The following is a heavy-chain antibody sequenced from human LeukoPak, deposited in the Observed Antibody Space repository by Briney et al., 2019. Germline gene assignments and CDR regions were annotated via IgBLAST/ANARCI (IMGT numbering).Heavy chain of an antibody. D-gene: IGHD6-19*01. Sequence: ASVKVSCKASGYTFTDYGVHWVRQAPGQGLEWMGWISTYNGNTHYVQNLQDRVAMTTDASTSTAFMELRSLRSDDTAVYYCARVLGRQIAVAGDDYWGQRTLVTVSS. V-gene: IGHV1-18*01. CDR3: ARVLGRQIAVAGDDY. CDR1: GYTFTDYG. J-gene: IGHJ4*02. CDR2: ISTYNGNT.